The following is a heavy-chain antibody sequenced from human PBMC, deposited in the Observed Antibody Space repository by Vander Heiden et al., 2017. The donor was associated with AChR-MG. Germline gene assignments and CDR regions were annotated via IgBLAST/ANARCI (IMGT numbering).Heavy chain of an antibody. CDR3: ATGRGQWLAFFDY. J-gene: IGHJ4*02. CDR2: FDPEDGAT. V-gene: IGHV1-24*01. CDR1: GYTLTELS. Sequence: QVQLVQSGAAVKKPGASVQVSCKVSGYTLTELSMHWVRQAPGEGLEWMGGFDPEDGATIYAQKFQGRVTMTEDTSADTAYMEVSRLRSEDTAVYYCATGRGQWLAFFDYWGQGTLVTVSS. D-gene: IGHD6-19*01.